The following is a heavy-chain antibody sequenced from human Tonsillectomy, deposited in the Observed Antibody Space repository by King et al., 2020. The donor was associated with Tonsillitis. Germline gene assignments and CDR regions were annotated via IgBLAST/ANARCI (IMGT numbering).Heavy chain of an antibody. J-gene: IGHJ6*02. CDR2: IDWDDDK. D-gene: IGHD1-1*01. V-gene: IGHV2-70*01. CDR3: ARIRTSYTTYGMDV. CDR1: GFSVSTSAMC. Sequence: VTLKESGPALVKPTQTLTLTCTFSGFSVSTSAMCVSWIRQPPGKALEWLALIDWDDDKYYSTSLKTRLTISKDTSKNQVVLTMTDMDPVDTATYYCARIRTSYTTYGMDVWDQGTTVTVSS.